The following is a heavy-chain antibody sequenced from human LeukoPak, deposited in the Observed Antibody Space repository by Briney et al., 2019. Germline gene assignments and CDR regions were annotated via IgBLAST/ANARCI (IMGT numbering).Heavy chain of an antibody. J-gene: IGHJ4*02. D-gene: IGHD4-11*01. V-gene: IGHV3-21*01. Sequence: TGGSLRLSCAASGFTFSRHSINWVRQAPGKGLEWVSSISSSSSYIYYADSVKGRFTISRDNAKNSLYLQMNSLRAEDTAVYYCARATVSRIAEDDHWGQGTLVTVSS. CDR3: ARATVSRIAEDDH. CDR2: ISSSSSYI. CDR1: GFTFSRHS.